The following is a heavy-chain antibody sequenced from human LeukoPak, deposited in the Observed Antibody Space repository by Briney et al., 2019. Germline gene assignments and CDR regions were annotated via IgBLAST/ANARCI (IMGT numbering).Heavy chain of an antibody. CDR3: AREGMVATFDY. CDR2: ISSSSSYI. Sequence: GGSLRLSRAASGFTFSNYYMNWVRQAPGKGLEWVSSISSSSSYIYCADSVKGRFTTSRDKAKNSLYLQMNSLRAEDTAIYYCAREGMVATFDYWGQGTLVTVSS. D-gene: IGHD5-12*01. J-gene: IGHJ4*02. V-gene: IGHV3-21*01. CDR1: GFTFSNYY.